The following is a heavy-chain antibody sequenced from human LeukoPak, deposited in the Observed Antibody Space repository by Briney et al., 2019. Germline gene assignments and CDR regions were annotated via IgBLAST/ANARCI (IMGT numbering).Heavy chain of an antibody. D-gene: IGHD6-19*01. CDR2: INHSGST. V-gene: IGHV4-34*01. CDR3: AREADSSGWYVVSGFDY. Sequence: SETLSLTCAVYGGSFSGYYWSWIRQPPGKGLEWIGEINHSGSTNYNPSLKSRVTISVDASKNQFSLKLSSVTAADTAVYYCAREADSSGWYVVSGFDYWGQGTLVTVSS. J-gene: IGHJ4*02. CDR1: GGSFSGYY.